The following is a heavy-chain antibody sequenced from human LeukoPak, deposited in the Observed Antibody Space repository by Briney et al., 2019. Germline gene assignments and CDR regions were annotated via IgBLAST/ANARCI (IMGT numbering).Heavy chain of an antibody. CDR1: GASISGSGYY. CDR2: IYYTGST. D-gene: IGHD2-15*01. CDR3: AKTPPGIWASFDP. Sequence: PSETLSLTCAVSGASISGSGYYLGWIRQPPGKGLEWIGNIYYTGSTYYNASLQSRVTISIDMSKNQFSLRLSSVTAADTALYFCAKTPPGIWASFDPWGHGTLVTVSS. J-gene: IGHJ5*02. V-gene: IGHV4-39*07.